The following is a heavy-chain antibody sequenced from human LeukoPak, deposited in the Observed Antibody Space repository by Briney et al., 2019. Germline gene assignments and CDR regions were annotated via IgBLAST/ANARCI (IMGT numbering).Heavy chain of an antibody. D-gene: IGHD3-3*01. CDR1: GGTFSSYA. Sequence: SVKVSCKASGGTFSSYAISWVRQAPGQGLEWMGRIIPILGIANYAQKFQGRVTITADKSTSTAYMELSSLRSEDTAVYYCARDEYYDFWSGSYYNWFDPWGQGTLVTVSS. CDR2: IIPILGIA. V-gene: IGHV1-69*04. CDR3: ARDEYYDFWSGSYYNWFDP. J-gene: IGHJ5*02.